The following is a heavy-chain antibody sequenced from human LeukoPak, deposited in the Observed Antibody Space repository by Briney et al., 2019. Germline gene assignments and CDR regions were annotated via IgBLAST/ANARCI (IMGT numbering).Heavy chain of an antibody. D-gene: IGHD6-13*01. V-gene: IGHV3-23*01. CDR2: ISGSGGST. Sequence: GGTLRLSCAASGFTFSSYGMSWVRQAPGKGLEWVSAISGSGGSTYYADSVKGRFTISRDNSKNTLYLQMNSLRAEDTAVYYCAKWGGYSSSWYYFDYWGQGTLVTVSS. CDR1: GFTFSSYG. J-gene: IGHJ4*02. CDR3: AKWGGYSSSWYYFDY.